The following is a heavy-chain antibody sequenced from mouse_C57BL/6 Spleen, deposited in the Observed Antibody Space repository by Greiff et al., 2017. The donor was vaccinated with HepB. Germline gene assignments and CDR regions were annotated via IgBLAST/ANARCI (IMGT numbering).Heavy chain of an antibody. Sequence: QVQLQQSGPELVKPGASVKISCKASGYAFSSSWMNWVKQRPGKGLEWIGRIYPGDGDTNYNGKFKGKATLTADKSSSTAYMQLSSLTSEDSAVYVCARSGGRGYFDVWGTGTTVTVSS. V-gene: IGHV1-82*01. CDR1: GYAFSSSW. CDR2: IYPGDGDT. D-gene: IGHD3-1*01. CDR3: ARSGGRGYFDV. J-gene: IGHJ1*03.